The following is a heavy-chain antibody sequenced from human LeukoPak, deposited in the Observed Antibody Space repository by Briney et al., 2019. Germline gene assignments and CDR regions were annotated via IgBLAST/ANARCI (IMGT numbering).Heavy chain of an antibody. CDR1: GFTFSSYA. Sequence: PGGSLRLSCAASGFTFSSYAMHWVRQAPGKGLEWVAVISYDGSNKYYADSVKGRFTISRDNSKNTLYLQMNSLRAEDTAVYYCAEGSGSYSGGDYWGQGTLVTVSS. CDR2: ISYDGSNK. V-gene: IGHV3-30-3*02. J-gene: IGHJ4*02. D-gene: IGHD1-26*01. CDR3: AEGSGSYSGGDY.